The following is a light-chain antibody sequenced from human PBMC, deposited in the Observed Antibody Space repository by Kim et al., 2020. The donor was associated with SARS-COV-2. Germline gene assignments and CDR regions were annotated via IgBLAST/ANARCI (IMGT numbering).Light chain of an antibody. Sequence: DIQMSQSPSSLSASVGDSVTITCRASQYIASFLNWYQLKPGKAPKLLIYTASTLQSGVPSRFSGSGSGTDFTLTISNLQPEDFATFYCQQSYSTPLTFGGGTKVDIK. J-gene: IGKJ4*01. V-gene: IGKV1-39*01. CDR3: QQSYSTPLT. CDR2: TAS. CDR1: QYIASF.